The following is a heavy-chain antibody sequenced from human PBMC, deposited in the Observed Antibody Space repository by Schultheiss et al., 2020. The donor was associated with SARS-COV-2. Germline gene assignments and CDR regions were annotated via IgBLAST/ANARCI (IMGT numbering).Heavy chain of an antibody. CDR3: ARTTYQGSGYWGWFDP. V-gene: IGHV2-26*01. Sequence: TLSLTCTVSGGSISSGDYYWSWIRQPPGKALEWLAHIFSNDEKSYSTSLKSRLTISKDTSKSQVVLTMTNMDPVDTATYYCARTTYQGSGYWGWFDPWGQGTLVTVSS. D-gene: IGHD3-22*01. CDR2: IFSNDEK. J-gene: IGHJ5*02. CDR1: GGSISSGDYY.